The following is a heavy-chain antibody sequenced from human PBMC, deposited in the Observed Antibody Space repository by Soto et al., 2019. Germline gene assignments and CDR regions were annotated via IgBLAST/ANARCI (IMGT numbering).Heavy chain of an antibody. CDR2: ISAYNGNT. D-gene: IGHD3-9*01. J-gene: IGHJ4*01. CDR3: ARDLTPGLVDQ. Sequence: QVQRVQSGAELKKPGASVKVSCKPSGYTFTSYGISWVRQAPGQGLEWMGWISAYNGNTNHAQKLQCRVTMTTDTSTRTAYMELRRLRSDDTAVYYCARDLTPGLVDQWGHGTMVTVSS. CDR1: GYTFTSYG. V-gene: IGHV1-18*01.